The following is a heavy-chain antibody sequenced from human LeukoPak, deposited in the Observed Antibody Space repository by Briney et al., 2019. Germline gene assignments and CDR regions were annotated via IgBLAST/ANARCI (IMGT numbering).Heavy chain of an antibody. J-gene: IGHJ3*02. CDR1: GFTFSSYG. CDR3: ARDDALGANALDI. D-gene: IGHD7-27*01. Sequence: GGSLRLSCAASGFTFSSYGMHWVRQAPGKGLEWVAVILNDGSQEKYADSVKGRFTISRDNSKNTLFLQMNSLRAEDTAVYYCARDDALGANALDIWGQGTMVTVSS. V-gene: IGHV3-33*01. CDR2: ILNDGSQE.